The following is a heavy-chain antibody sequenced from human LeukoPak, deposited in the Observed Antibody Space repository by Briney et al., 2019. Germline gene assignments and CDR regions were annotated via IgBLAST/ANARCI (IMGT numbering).Heavy chain of an antibody. D-gene: IGHD3-16*01. CDR2: ISAYNGNI. CDR3: ARGGLWDAFDI. J-gene: IGHJ3*02. Sequence: ASGKVSCKASGYTFNSYGINWVRRAPGQGLEWMGWISAYNGNINYAQNVQGRVTMTTDTSTYTAYMELRSLTSDDTAVYYCARGGLWDAFDIWGQGTMVTVSS. CDR1: GYTFNSYG. V-gene: IGHV1-18*01.